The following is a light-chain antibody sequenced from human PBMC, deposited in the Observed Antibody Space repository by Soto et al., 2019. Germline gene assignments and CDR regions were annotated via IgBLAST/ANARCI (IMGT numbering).Light chain of an antibody. CDR1: QDIGAY. J-gene: IGKJ1*01. V-gene: IGKV1-39*01. CDR3: QHSYSTRT. CDR2: AAS. Sequence: DIPMTQSPSSLSASIGDRVTISCRASQDIGAYVNWYQHKQGKAPRVMRYAASNWKSGVPPRFSGSGVGRDFTLTISDLQPEDFATYYCQHSYSTRTFGQGTKVERK.